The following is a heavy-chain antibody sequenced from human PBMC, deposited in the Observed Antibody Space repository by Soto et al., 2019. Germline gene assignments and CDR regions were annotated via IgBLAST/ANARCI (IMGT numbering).Heavy chain of an antibody. CDR1: GGTFSSYA. CDR3: ARAPFPVYADAFDI. CDR2: IIPIFGTA. J-gene: IGHJ3*02. V-gene: IGHV1-69*12. D-gene: IGHD2-8*01. Sequence: QVQLVQSGAEVKKPGSSVKVSCKASGGTFSSYAISWVRQAPGQGLEWMGGIIPIFGTANYAQKFQGRVTXXAXEXXSTAYMALSSLRSEDTAVYYCARAPFPVYADAFDIWGQGTMVTVSS.